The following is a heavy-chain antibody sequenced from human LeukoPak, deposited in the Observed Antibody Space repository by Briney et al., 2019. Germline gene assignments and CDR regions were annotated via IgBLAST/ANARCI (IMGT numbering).Heavy chain of an antibody. CDR3: ARDPGSTPAAFDI. V-gene: IGHV1-2*02. D-gene: IGHD3-10*01. Sequence: ASVKVSCKASGYTFTGYYTHWVRQAPGQGLEWMGWINPNSGGTNYAQKFQGRVTMTRDTSISTAYMELSRLRSDDTAVYYYARDPGSTPAAFDIWGQGTMVTVSS. CDR1: GYTFTGYY. CDR2: INPNSGGT. J-gene: IGHJ3*02.